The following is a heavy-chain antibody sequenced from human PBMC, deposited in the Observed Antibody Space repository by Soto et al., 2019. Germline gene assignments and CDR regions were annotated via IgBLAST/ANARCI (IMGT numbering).Heavy chain of an antibody. CDR3: ARDPDKYSSSWYFDY. J-gene: IGHJ4*02. V-gene: IGHV1-46*01. D-gene: IGHD6-13*01. CDR1: GYTFTSSY. Sequence: SAKVSCKNSGYTFTSSYMHWVRQAPGQGLEWMGIINPSGGSTSYAQKCQGRVTMTRDTSTSTVYMELSSLRSEDTAVYYCARDPDKYSSSWYFDYWGQGTLVTVSS. CDR2: INPSGGST.